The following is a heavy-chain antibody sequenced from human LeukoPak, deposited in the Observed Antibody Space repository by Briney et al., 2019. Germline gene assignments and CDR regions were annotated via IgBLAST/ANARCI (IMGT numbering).Heavy chain of an antibody. Sequence: ASVKVSCKASGYTFTSYYMHWVRQAPGQGLEWMGIINPSGGSTSYAQKFQGRVTMTRNTSISTAYMELSSLRSEDTAVYYCARGLWFGEFTGPAFDIWGQGTMVTVSS. V-gene: IGHV1-46*01. D-gene: IGHD3-10*01. CDR3: ARGLWFGEFTGPAFDI. J-gene: IGHJ3*02. CDR1: GYTFTSYY. CDR2: INPSGGST.